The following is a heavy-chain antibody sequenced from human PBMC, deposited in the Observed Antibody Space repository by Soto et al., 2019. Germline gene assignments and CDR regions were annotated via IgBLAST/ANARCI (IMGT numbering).Heavy chain of an antibody. CDR2: ISGSGGST. D-gene: IGHD5-12*01. J-gene: IGHJ5*02. V-gene: IGHV3-23*01. CDR3: AREIYGLPYP. CDR1: GFTFSSYA. Sequence: PGESLKIYCAASGFTFSSYAMSWVRQAPGKGLEWVAAISGSGGSTYYADSVKGRFTISRDNAKNSLYLQMNSLRAEDTAVYYCAREIYGLPYPWGQGTLVTVSS.